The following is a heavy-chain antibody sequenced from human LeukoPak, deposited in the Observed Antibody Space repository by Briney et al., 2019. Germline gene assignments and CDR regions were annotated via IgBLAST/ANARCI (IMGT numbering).Heavy chain of an antibody. CDR3: AKVFFQQLVLYYFDY. CDR2: ISGSGGST. D-gene: IGHD6-6*01. J-gene: IGHJ4*02. CDR1: GFTFSSYA. V-gene: IGHV3-23*01. Sequence: PGGSLRLSCAASGFTFSSYAMSWVRQAPGKGLEWVSAISGSGGSTYYADSVKGRFTISRDNSKNTLYLQMNSLRAEDTAVYYCAKVFFQQLVLYYFDYWGQGTLVTVSS.